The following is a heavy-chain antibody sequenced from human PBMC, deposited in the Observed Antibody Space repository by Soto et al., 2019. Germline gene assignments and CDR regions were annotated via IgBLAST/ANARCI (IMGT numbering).Heavy chain of an antibody. J-gene: IGHJ4*02. D-gene: IGHD4-4*01. CDR1: GVTFYSYA. V-gene: IGHV3-23*01. CDR3: AKPLLGYDYSNYVFDY. Sequence: GSLRLSCAAPGVTFYSYALSWVRPAPGKGLEWVSAISGSGGSTYYADSVKGRFTISRDNSKNTLYLQMNSLRAEDTAVYYCAKPLLGYDYSNYVFDYWGQGTLVTVSS. CDR2: ISGSGGST.